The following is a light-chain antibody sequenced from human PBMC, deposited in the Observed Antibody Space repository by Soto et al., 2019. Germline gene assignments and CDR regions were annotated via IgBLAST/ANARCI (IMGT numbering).Light chain of an antibody. J-gene: IGKJ1*01. CDR3: QQLNSYPRT. V-gene: IGKV1-9*01. CDR1: QGISSY. Sequence: IQLTQSPSSLSAFVGNRVTITCRACQGISSYLAGYQQKPGKAPKLLINAASTLQSGVPSRFSGRGSGTDVTLSISSPQPADFAAYYCQQLNSYPRTFGQGTKVEIK. CDR2: AAS.